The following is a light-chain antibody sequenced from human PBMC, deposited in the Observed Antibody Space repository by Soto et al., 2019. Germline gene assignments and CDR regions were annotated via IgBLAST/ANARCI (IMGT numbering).Light chain of an antibody. J-gene: IGKJ5*01. V-gene: IGKV3-15*01. CDR2: GAS. CDR3: QQYNNWPIT. CDR1: QSLNIN. Sequence: VLTQSPVTLSVSPGEGATLSCRASQSLNINLAWYQQKRGQAPRLLIYGASTRATDVPARFSGSGSGTEFTLTIGTLQSEDFAVYYCQQYNNWPITFGQGTRLEIK.